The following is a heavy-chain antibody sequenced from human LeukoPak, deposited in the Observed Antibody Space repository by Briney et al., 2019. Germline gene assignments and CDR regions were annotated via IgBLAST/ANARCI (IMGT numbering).Heavy chain of an antibody. CDR3: ARILSSAWGELGY. Sequence: GGSLRLSCAASGFTFTTYWMSWVRQAPGKGLEWVAFIRSDGSNTYYADSVKGRFTISRDNSKNTLYMQMNSLRAEDTAVYYCARILSSAWGELGYWGQGTLVTVSS. D-gene: IGHD6-19*01. CDR2: IRSDGSNT. V-gene: IGHV3-30*02. J-gene: IGHJ4*02. CDR1: GFTFTTYW.